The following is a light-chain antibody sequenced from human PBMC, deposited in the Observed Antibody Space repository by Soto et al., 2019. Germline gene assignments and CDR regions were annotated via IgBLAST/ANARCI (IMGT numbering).Light chain of an antibody. CDR2: GVS. Sequence: EIVLTQSPGTLSLSPGERATLSCRALQSVDSTTLDWYQQKPCQAHRLLMYGVSNRATGIADRFSGSGSGTDFTLTINRLEPEDFAVYFCQHYDNSVWTFGQGTKVEIK. V-gene: IGKV3-20*01. CDR3: QHYDNSVWT. CDR1: QSVDSTT. J-gene: IGKJ1*01.